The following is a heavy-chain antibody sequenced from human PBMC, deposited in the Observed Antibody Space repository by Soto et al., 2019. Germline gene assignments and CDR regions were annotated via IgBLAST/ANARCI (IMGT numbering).Heavy chain of an antibody. V-gene: IGHV1-3*01. Sequence: ASVKVSCKASGHIRYGIHWARQAPGQRLEWVGWINADTGSTRYSQNFQGRVSITRDRSTTTFYMELSSLRSDDTAVFYCANPRQASCLSGACLPPLDVWGQGTTVTVSS. CDR3: ANPRQASCLSGACLPPLDV. CDR2: INADTGST. J-gene: IGHJ6*02. D-gene: IGHD2-21*01. CDR1: GHIRYG.